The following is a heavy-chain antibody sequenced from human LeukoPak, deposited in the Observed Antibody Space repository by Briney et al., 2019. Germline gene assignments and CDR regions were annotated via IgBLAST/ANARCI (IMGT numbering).Heavy chain of an antibody. D-gene: IGHD5-12*01. J-gene: IGHJ5*02. CDR2: ISSSSSTI. CDR1: GFTFSSFS. Sequence: PGGSLRLSCAASGFTFSSFSMNWVRQAPGKGLEWVSYISSSSSTIYYADSVKGRFTISRDNAKNSLFLQMHSLRDEDTAVYYCARVSLHTGYAPTWGRGTLVTVSS. V-gene: IGHV3-48*02. CDR3: ARVSLHTGYAPT.